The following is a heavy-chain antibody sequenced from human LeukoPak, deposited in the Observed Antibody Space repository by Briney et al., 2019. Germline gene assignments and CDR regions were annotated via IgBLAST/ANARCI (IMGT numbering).Heavy chain of an antibody. CDR1: GYTFTSYD. CDR2: MNPNSGNT. Sequence: ASVKVSCKASGYTFTSYDINWVRQATGQGLEWMGWMNPNSGNTGYAQKFQGRVTMTRNTSISTAYMELSSLRSEDTAVYYVSSFTVYDFLPGFTSPPWAVMDVWAQGPTAPVPS. CDR3: SSFTVYDFLPGFTSPPWAVMDV. D-gene: IGHD3-9*01. V-gene: IGHV1-8*02. J-gene: IGHJ6*02.